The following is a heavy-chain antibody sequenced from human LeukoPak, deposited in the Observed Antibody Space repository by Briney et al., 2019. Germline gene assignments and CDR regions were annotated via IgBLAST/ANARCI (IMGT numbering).Heavy chain of an antibody. CDR3: ARRVSMVRGVIMGYFDY. J-gene: IGHJ4*02. CDR2: IYPGDSDT. Sequence: GESLKISCKGSGYSFTTYWIGWVRQMPGKGLEWMGIIYPGDSDTRYSPSFQGQVTISADKSISTAYLQWSSLKASDTAMYYCARRVSMVRGVIMGYFDYWGQGTLVTVSS. V-gene: IGHV5-51*01. D-gene: IGHD3-10*01. CDR1: GYSFTTYW.